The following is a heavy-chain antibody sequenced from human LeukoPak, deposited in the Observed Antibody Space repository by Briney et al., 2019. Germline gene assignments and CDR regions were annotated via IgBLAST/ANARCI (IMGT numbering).Heavy chain of an antibody. Sequence: SGPTLVNPTQTLTLTCTFSGFSLNPNGVGVGWIRQPPGKALEWLALIFWDNDKRYSSLRNRLTITKDTSESQVVLKMTNMDPADTATYYCARLFYYDGSGRTYYFDYWSQGTLVTVS. CDR2: IFWDNDK. CDR3: ARLFYYDGSGRTYYFDY. V-gene: IGHV2-5*02. D-gene: IGHD3-22*01. J-gene: IGHJ4*02. CDR1: GFSLNPNGVG.